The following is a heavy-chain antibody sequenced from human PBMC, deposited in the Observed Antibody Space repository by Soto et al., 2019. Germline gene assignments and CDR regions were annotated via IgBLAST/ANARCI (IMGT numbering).Heavy chain of an antibody. CDR2: MKGYSGNP. D-gene: IGHD1-26*01. V-gene: IGHV1-8*01. CDR1: GKTFTNYE. CDR3: ARRRGESYYGLDY. J-gene: IGHJ4*02. Sequence: QVQLLQSGAEVKKPGASVKISCRAPGKTFTNYEITWLRQAPAQGLEWMGWMKGYSGNPLYAQNFQGRLTLTRDTSTNTAYLELTSLAYEDTAIYFCARRRGESYYGLDYWGQGTLVTVSS.